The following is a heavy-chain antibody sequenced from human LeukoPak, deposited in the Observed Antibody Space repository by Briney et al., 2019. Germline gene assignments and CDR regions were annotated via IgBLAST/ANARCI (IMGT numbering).Heavy chain of an antibody. CDR1: GYTFTSYD. J-gene: IGHJ4*02. V-gene: IGHV1-8*01. CDR3: ATDYGDGRRYYFDY. D-gene: IGHD4-17*01. CDR2: MNPNGGNT. Sequence: ASVKVSCKASGYTFTSYDINWVRQATGQGLEWMGWMNPNGGNTGYAQKFQGRVTMTEDTSTDTAYMELSSLRSEDTAVYYCATDYGDGRRYYFDYWGQGTLVTVSS.